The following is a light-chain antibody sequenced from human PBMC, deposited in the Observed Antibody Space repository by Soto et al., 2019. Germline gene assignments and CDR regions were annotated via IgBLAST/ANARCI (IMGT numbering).Light chain of an antibody. J-gene: IGKJ5*01. Sequence: TQSPAPRSWFPGEKVPITGVASQGIRNDLGWYQQKPGKAPKLLIYAASSLQSGVPSRFSGSGSGTDFTLTITSLEPEDFAVYYCQQRTEWPPSINFGQGTRLEIK. CDR1: QGIRND. CDR3: QQRTEWPPSIN. V-gene: IGKV1-6*01. CDR2: AAS.